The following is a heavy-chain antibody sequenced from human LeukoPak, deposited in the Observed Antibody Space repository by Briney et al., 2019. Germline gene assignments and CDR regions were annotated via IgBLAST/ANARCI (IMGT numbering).Heavy chain of an antibody. CDR3: ARHFYDSSGYYPRWFAP. D-gene: IGHD3-22*01. J-gene: IGHJ5*02. Sequence: SETLSLTCTVSGGSISSYYWSWIRQPPGKGLEWIGYIYYSGSTNYNPSLKSRVTISVDTSKNQFSLKLSSVTAADTAVYYCARHFYDSSGYYPRWFAPWGQGTLVTVSS. CDR1: GGSISSYY. CDR2: IYYSGST. V-gene: IGHV4-59*08.